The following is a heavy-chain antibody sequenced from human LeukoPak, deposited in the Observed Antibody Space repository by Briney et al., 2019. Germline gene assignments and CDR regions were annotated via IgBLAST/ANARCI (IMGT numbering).Heavy chain of an antibody. Sequence: PSETLSLTCTVSGGSISSSSYYWGWIRQPPGKGLEWIGSIYYSGSTYYNPSLKSRATISVDTSKNQFSLKLSSVTAADTAVYYCARHPNAAQGYCSSTSCQRVNNWFDPWGQGTLVTVSS. V-gene: IGHV4-39*01. CDR2: IYYSGST. D-gene: IGHD2-2*01. CDR1: GGSISSSSYY. J-gene: IGHJ5*02. CDR3: ARHPNAAQGYCSSTSCQRVNNWFDP.